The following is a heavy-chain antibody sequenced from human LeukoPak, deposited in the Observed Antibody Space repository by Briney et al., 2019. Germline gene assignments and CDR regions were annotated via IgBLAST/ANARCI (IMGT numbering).Heavy chain of an antibody. V-gene: IGHV3-7*01. Sequence: GGSLRLSCAASGFTFSSYWMSWVRQAPGKGLEWVANIKEDGSEKYYVDSVKGRFTVSRDNAKNLLYLQMNSLRAEDTAVYYCARNYSSLFDYWGRETWSPSPQ. D-gene: IGHD6-13*01. CDR1: GFTFSSYW. CDR2: IKEDGSEK. J-gene: IGHJ4*02. CDR3: ARNYSSLFDY.